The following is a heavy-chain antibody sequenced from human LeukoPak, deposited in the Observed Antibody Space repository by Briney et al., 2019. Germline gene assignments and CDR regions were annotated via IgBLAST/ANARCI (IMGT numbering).Heavy chain of an antibody. Sequence: SETLSLTCTVSGGSISSYYWSWIRRPPGKGLEWIGYIYYTGSTNHNPSLKSRVTISVDTSKNQFSLKVSSVTAADTAVYYCARGSLAVAGSLDHWGQGTLITVSS. D-gene: IGHD6-19*01. CDR2: IYYTGST. J-gene: IGHJ4*02. CDR3: ARGSLAVAGSLDH. V-gene: IGHV4-59*01. CDR1: GGSISSYY.